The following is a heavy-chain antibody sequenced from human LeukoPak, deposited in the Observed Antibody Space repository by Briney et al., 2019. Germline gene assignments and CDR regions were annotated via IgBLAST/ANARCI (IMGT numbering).Heavy chain of an antibody. J-gene: IGHJ4*02. CDR3: ARPLFGAISPGY. CDR2: IKEDGSET. CDR1: GFTFSRHW. V-gene: IGHV3-7*01. D-gene: IGHD3-10*01. Sequence: GGSLRLSCAASGFTFSRHWMTWVRQAPGGGVEWVAHIKEDGSETFYGDSVEDRLTTSRDNAENSMNLQMTNMRSEDTAMYYCARPLFGAISPGYWGQGTLVTVSS.